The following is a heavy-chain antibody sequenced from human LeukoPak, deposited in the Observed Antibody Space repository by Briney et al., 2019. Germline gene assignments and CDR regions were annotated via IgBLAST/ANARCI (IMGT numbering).Heavy chain of an antibody. D-gene: IGHD3-22*01. Sequence: GGSLRLSCAASGFTFSSYAMSWVRQAPGKGLEWVSAISGSGGSTYYADSVKGRFTISRDNSKNTLYLQMNSLRAEDTAVYYCARPHYYYDSSAHFDYWGQGTQVTVSS. J-gene: IGHJ4*02. CDR3: ARPHYYYDSSAHFDY. CDR1: GFTFSSYA. V-gene: IGHV3-23*01. CDR2: ISGSGGST.